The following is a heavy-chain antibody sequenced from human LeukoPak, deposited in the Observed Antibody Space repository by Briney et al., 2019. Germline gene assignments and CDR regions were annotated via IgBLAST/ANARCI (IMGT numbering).Heavy chain of an antibody. V-gene: IGHV3-30*02. J-gene: IGHJ4*02. CDR1: GFTFSSYG. CDR2: IRYDGSNK. CDR3: WCSSFYYFDY. Sequence: GGSLRLSCAASGFTFSSYGMHWVRQAPGKGLEWVAFIRYDGSNKYYADSVKGRFTISRDNSKNTLYLQMNSLRAEDTAVYYRWCSSFYYFDYWGQGTLVTVSS. D-gene: IGHD4/OR15-4a*01.